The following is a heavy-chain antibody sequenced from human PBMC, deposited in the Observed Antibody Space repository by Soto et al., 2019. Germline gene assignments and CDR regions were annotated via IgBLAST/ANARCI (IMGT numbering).Heavy chain of an antibody. CDR3: ARARGYCTGASCSLFYFYGLDV. D-gene: IGHD2-8*02. CDR1: VDSITSGTYY. Sequence: LSLTFTVSVDSITSGTYYWSGIRQPPGKVLEWVGFVFHSGTTFYDPSLKSRVLMSADTSKNQFSLNVRSLTAADTAVYYCARARGYCTGASCSLFYFYGLDVWGQGTTVTVSS. V-gene: IGHV4-30-4*01. CDR2: VFHSGTT. J-gene: IGHJ6*02.